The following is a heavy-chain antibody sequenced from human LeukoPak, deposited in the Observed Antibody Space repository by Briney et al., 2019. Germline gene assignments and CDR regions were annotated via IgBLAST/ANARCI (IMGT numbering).Heavy chain of an antibody. V-gene: IGHV1-69*13. D-gene: IGHD2-2*01. CDR2: IIPIFGTA. J-gene: IGHJ4*02. CDR3: ARGVIVVVPAVPDY. Sequence: SVKVSCKASGGTFSSYAISWVRQAPGQGLEWMGGIIPIFGTANYAQKFQGRVTITADESTSTAYMELSRLRSDDTAVYYCARGVIVVVPAVPDYWGQGTLVTVSS. CDR1: GGTFSSYA.